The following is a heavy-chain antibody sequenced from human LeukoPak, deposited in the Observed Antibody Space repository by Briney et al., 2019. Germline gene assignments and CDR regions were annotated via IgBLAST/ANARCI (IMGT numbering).Heavy chain of an antibody. CDR3: ARAYYHYYYYMDV. CDR2: IFYTGNT. J-gene: IGHJ6*03. V-gene: IGHV4-39*07. Sequence: PSETLSLTCTVSRGSISSSSYYWGWIRQPPGKGLEWIGSIFYTGNTYYNPSLKSRVTISIDLSRNQFSLKLTSVTAADTGLYYCARAYYHYYYYMDVWGKGTTVTVS. CDR1: RGSISSSSYY.